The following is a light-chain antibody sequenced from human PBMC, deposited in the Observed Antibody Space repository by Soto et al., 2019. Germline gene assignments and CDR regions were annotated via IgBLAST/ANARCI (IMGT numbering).Light chain of an antibody. V-gene: IGKV3-20*01. CDR3: QQYDISPYT. CDR1: QSVSSSY. Sequence: EIVLTQSPGTLSLCLGERATLSCRASQSVSSSYLAWYQQKRGQAPRLLIYAASSRATGIPDRFSVSGSGTDFTLTISRLEPEDFAVYYCQQYDISPYTFGQGTKLEIK. J-gene: IGKJ2*01. CDR2: AAS.